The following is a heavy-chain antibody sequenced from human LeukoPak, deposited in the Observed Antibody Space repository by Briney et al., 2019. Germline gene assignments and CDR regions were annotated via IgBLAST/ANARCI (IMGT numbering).Heavy chain of an antibody. D-gene: IGHD5-18*01. CDR3: ARDHSYGSAFDY. CDR2: ISWNSGSI. Sequence: GGSLRLSCAASGFTFDDYAMHWVRQAPGKGLEWVSGISWNSGSIDYADSVKGRFTISRDNAKNSLYLQMNSLRAEDTAVYYCARDHSYGSAFDYWGQGTLVTVSS. V-gene: IGHV3-9*01. J-gene: IGHJ4*02. CDR1: GFTFDDYA.